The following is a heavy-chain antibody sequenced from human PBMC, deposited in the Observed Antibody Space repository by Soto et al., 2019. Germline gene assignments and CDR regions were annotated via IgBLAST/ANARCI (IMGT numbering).Heavy chain of an antibody. CDR3: ATERGWYFDL. CDR2: ISSSISYI. CDR1: GFSFSNYN. Sequence: EVQLVESGGGLVKPGGSLRLSCATSGFSFSNYNMNWVRQAPGKGLEWVSSISSSISYIYYADSVKGRFTISRDNAKKSLYLQMNSMRVEDTAVYYCATERGWYFDLWGRGPLVPVSS. V-gene: IGHV3-21*01. J-gene: IGHJ2*01.